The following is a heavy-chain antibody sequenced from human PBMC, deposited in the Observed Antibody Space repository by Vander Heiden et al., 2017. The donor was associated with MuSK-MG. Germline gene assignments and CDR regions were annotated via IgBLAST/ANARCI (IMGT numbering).Heavy chain of an antibody. CDR2: IKHSGST. Sequence: QVQLQQWGAGLLKPSETLSLTCAVYGGSSSGYYCSWIRQPPGKGLEWIGEIKHSGSTNYNPSLKSRVTISVDTSKNQFSLKLSSVTAADTAVYYCARGTVTAIPYGFDYWGQGTLVTVSS. V-gene: IGHV4-34*01. J-gene: IGHJ4*02. CDR1: GGSSSGYY. D-gene: IGHD2-21*02. CDR3: ARGTVTAIPYGFDY.